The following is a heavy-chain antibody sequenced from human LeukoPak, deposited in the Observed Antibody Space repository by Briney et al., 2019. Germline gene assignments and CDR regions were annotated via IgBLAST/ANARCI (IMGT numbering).Heavy chain of an antibody. CDR2: IKGDDSAR. CDR3: ARDVGGSLDY. CDR1: GFTFSTYW. V-gene: IGHV3-7*01. Sequence: PGGSLRLSCVGSGFTFSTYWMAWVRQATGKGLEWVANIKGDDSARHQADSVKGRFSISRDNGQNSVYLQMSSLRGEDTAVYYCARDVGGSLDYWGQGALVTVSS. J-gene: IGHJ4*02. D-gene: IGHD1-26*01.